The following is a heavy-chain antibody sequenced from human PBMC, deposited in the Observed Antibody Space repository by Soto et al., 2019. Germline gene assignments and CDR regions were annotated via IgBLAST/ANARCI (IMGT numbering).Heavy chain of an antibody. Sequence: GGSLRLSCAASGFVFSTYAMTWVRQAPGKGPEWVSAIGGSGDNTYYADSLRGRFIISRDNSKNTLYLQMNSLRGDDTAIYYCAKIPAAPPYYYYYMDVWGKGTTVTVSS. CDR2: IGGSGDNT. J-gene: IGHJ6*03. D-gene: IGHD2-2*01. CDR3: AKIPAAPPYYYYYMDV. V-gene: IGHV3-23*01. CDR1: GFVFSTYA.